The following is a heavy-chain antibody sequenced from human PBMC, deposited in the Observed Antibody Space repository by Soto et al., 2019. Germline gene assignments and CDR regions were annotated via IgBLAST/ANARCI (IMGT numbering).Heavy chain of an antibody. Sequence: GASVKVSCKASGYTFTSYAMHWVRQAPGQRLEWMGGFNAGNGDTKYAQKFQGRVTMNEDTSTDTAYMELSSLRSEDTAVYYCATGEDRYYYDSSGYKYWGQGTLVTVSS. CDR2: FNAGNGDT. CDR3: ATGEDRYYYDSSGYKY. V-gene: IGHV1-3*01. J-gene: IGHJ4*02. CDR1: GYTFTSYA. D-gene: IGHD3-22*01.